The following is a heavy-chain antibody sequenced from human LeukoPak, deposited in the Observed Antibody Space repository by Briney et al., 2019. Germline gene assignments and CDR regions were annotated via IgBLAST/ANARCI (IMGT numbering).Heavy chain of an antibody. Sequence: GGSLRLSCAASGFTFSSYGMHWVRQAPGKGLEWVAFIRYDGSNKYYADSVKGRFTISRDNSKNTLYLQMNSLRAEDTAVYYCAKDRGDTAMDPDAFDIWGQGTMVTVSS. CDR2: IRYDGSNK. J-gene: IGHJ3*02. D-gene: IGHD5-18*01. CDR3: AKDRGDTAMDPDAFDI. CDR1: GFTFSSYG. V-gene: IGHV3-30*02.